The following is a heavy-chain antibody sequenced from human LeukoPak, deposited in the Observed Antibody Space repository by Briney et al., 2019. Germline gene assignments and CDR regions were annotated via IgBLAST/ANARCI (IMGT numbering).Heavy chain of an antibody. V-gene: IGHV3-23*01. CDR3: ARVLREFFGSGTYVKSLDY. J-gene: IGHJ4*02. CDR2: VSGNGDYT. D-gene: IGHD3-10*01. Sequence: GGSLRLSCAASGFTFSSYAMSWVRQAPGKGLEWVPGVSGNGDYTYYADSVKGRFTISRDNSKNTLYLQMNNLRAEDTAVYYCARVLREFFGSGTYVKSLDYWGQGTLVTVSS. CDR1: GFTFSSYA.